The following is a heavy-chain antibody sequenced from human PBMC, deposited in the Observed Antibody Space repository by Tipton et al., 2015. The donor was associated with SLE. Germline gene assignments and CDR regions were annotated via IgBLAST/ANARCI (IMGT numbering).Heavy chain of an antibody. CDR1: GFTFSSYG. V-gene: IGHV3-30*18. CDR2: ISYDGSNK. D-gene: IGHD3-3*01. Sequence: SLRLSCAASGFTFSSYGMHWVRQAPGKGLEWVAVISYDGSNKYYADSVKGRFTISRDNSKNTVYLQMNSLRAEDTAVYYCAKDLYDFWSGYYLRAYYYGMDFWGQGTSVTVSS. J-gene: IGHJ6*02. CDR3: AKDLYDFWSGYYLRAYYYGMDF.